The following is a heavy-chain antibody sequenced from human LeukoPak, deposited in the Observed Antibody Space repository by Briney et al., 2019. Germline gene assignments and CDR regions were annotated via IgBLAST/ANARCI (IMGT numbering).Heavy chain of an antibody. CDR1: GYSFTSYG. V-gene: IGHV1-18*01. CDR2: INPYNGKT. Sequence: ASVKVSCKPSGYSFTSYGISWVRQAPGQGLEWMGWINPYNGKTSYAQKLQGRVTITADTSTNTAYMELRSPRLDDTAVYYCARDPSGNPYFFDYWGQGTLVTVSS. J-gene: IGHJ4*02. D-gene: IGHD3-3*01. CDR3: ARDPSGNPYFFDY.